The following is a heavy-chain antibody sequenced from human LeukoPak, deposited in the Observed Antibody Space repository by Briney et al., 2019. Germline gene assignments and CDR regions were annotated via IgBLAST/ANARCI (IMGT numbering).Heavy chain of an antibody. CDR3: ARDWPDSSGYPRGMDL. Sequence: GGSLRLSCAASGFTFSSYAMHWVRQAPGKGLEWVAVISYDGSNKYYADSVKGRFTISRDNSKNTLYLQMNSLRAEDTVVYYCARDWPDSSGYPRGMDLWGQGTRVSVSS. J-gene: IGHJ6*02. CDR1: GFTFSSYA. V-gene: IGHV3-30-3*01. CDR2: ISYDGSNK. D-gene: IGHD3-22*01.